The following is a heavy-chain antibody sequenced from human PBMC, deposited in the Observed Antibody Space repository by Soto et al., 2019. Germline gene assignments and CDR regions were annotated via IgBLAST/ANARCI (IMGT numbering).Heavy chain of an antibody. CDR1: GGSIRSGGYS. D-gene: IGHD5-18*01. J-gene: IGHJ4*02. Sequence: SETLALTCTVSGGSIRSGGYSWRWNRQPPGKGLDGIGEVTHSGSTNYSPSLKSRVTISVDTSKNQFSLKLSSVTAADTDVYYRPRGYGRNFDYWGQGTLVTVSS. CDR2: VTHSGST. V-gene: IGHV4-30-2*01. CDR3: PRGYGRNFDY.